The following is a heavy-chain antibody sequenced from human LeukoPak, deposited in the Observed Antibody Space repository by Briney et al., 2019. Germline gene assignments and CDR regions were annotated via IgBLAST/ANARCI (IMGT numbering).Heavy chain of an antibody. D-gene: IGHD5-12*01. CDR1: GGSISSYY. CDR3: ARVYSGYDLPGSLANYYFDY. Sequence: PSETLSLTCTDPGGSISSYYWSWIRQPAGKGLEWIGRFYSGGSADYNPSLKRRVTMSVDTSKNQFSLKLSSVTAADTAVYYCARVYSGYDLPGSLANYYFDYWGQGTLVTVSS. CDR2: FYSGGSA. V-gene: IGHV4-4*07. J-gene: IGHJ4*02.